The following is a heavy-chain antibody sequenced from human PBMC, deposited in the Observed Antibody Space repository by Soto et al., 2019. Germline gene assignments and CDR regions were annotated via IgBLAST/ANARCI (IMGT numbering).Heavy chain of an antibody. CDR3: ARGGWEPTIPDAFDI. Sequence: SETLSLTCAVSGCSISSGGYYWSWLRQPPGKGLEWIGYIYNSGSTNYNPSLKSRVTISVDTYRNQFSLKLNSVTAADTAVYYCARGGWEPTIPDAFDIWGQGTMVTVS. CDR2: IYNSGST. V-gene: IGHV4-61*08. J-gene: IGHJ3*02. D-gene: IGHD1-26*01. CDR1: GCSISSGGYY.